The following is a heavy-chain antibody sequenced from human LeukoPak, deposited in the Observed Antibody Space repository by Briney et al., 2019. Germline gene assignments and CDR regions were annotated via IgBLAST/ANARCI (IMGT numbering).Heavy chain of an antibody. CDR3: ARSHFRITIFGVVMNWFDP. V-gene: IGHV4-59*01. Sequence: PSETLSLTCTVYGGSISSYYWSWIRQPPGKGPVWIGYIYYSGSTNYNPSLKSRVTISVDTSKNQFSLKLSSVTAADTAVYYCARSHFRITIFGVVMNWFDPWGQGTLVTVSS. CDR1: GGSISSYY. CDR2: IYYSGST. J-gene: IGHJ5*02. D-gene: IGHD3-3*01.